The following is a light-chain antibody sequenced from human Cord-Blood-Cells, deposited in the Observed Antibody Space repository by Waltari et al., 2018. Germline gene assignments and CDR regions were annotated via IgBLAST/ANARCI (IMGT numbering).Light chain of an antibody. J-gene: IGLJ2*01. CDR3: SSYTSSSPDVV. CDR2: DVS. CDR1: SRDVGGYNY. V-gene: IGLV2-14*01. Sequence: QSALPQPASVSGSPGRSITIPCPGPSRDVGGYNYFSWYQHPPGKAPNLMIYDVSKRPSGVSNRFSGSKSGNTASLTISGLQAEDEADYYCSSYTSSSPDVVFGGGTKLTVL.